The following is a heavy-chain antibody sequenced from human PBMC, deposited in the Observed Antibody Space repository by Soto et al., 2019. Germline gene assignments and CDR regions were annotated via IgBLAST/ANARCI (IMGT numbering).Heavy chain of an antibody. V-gene: IGHV3-21*01. CDR3: ARDGGGPTPPHF. CDR1: GFTFSSYS. Sequence: GGSLRLSCAASGFTFSSYSMNWVRQAPGKGLEWVSSISSSSSYIYYADSVKGRFTISRDNAKNSLYLQMNSLRAEDTAVYYCARDGGGPTPPHFGGQGTLVTVSS. D-gene: IGHD3-16*01. CDR2: ISSSSSYI. J-gene: IGHJ4*02.